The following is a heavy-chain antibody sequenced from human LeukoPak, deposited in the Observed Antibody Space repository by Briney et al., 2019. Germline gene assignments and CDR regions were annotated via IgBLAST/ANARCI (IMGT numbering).Heavy chain of an antibody. D-gene: IGHD2-2*01. CDR3: ARGYCSSTSCFDY. Sequence: SVKVSCKVSGYTLTELSMHWVRQAPGQGLEWMGGIIPIFGTANYAQKFQGRVTITADESTSTAYMELSSLRSEDTAVYYCARGYCSSTSCFDYWGQGTLVTVSS. CDR1: GYTLTELS. J-gene: IGHJ4*02. CDR2: IIPIFGTA. V-gene: IGHV1-69*13.